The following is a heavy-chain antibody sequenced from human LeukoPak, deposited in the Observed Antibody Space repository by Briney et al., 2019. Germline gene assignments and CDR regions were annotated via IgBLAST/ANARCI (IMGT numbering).Heavy chain of an antibody. CDR1: GFTFSSYW. Sequence: HPGGSLRLSCAASGFTFSSYWMSWVRQAPGKGLEWVANIKQDGSEKYYVDSVKGRFTISRDNAKNSLYLQMNSLRAEDTAVYYCARCKGGVVRGVIPRYGMDVWGQGTTVTVSS. CDR3: ARCKGGVVRGVIPRYGMDV. CDR2: IKQDGSEK. D-gene: IGHD3-10*01. J-gene: IGHJ6*02. V-gene: IGHV3-7*01.